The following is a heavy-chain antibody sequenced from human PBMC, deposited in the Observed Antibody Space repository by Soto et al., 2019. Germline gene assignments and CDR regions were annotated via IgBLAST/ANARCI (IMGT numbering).Heavy chain of an antibody. D-gene: IGHD2-15*01. CDR2: MNPRSGNT. V-gene: IGHV1-8*01. Sequence: QVMLVQSGAEVKKPGASVKVSCQASGDTFSKYDIHWVRLATGHGLAWMGWMNPRSGNTGYAQKFRGRVIMTRNTAITTAYMELSSLKYEDSAIYYCTRARGAETFDFWGQGSRVTVSS. CDR1: GDTFSKYD. J-gene: IGHJ5*01. CDR3: TRARGAETFDF.